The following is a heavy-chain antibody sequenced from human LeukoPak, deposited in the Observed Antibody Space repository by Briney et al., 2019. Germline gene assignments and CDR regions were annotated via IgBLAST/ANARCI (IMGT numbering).Heavy chain of an antibody. J-gene: IGHJ5*02. CDR3: ARDSGGVWTATGWFDP. Sequence: SVKVSCKASGGTFSSYAISWVRQAPGQGLEWMGGIIPIFGTANYAQKFQGRVTITADESTSTAYMELSSLRSEDTAVYYCARDSGGVWTATGWFDPWGQGTLVTVSS. V-gene: IGHV1-69*13. CDR1: GGTFSSYA. CDR2: IIPIFGTA. D-gene: IGHD3-10*01.